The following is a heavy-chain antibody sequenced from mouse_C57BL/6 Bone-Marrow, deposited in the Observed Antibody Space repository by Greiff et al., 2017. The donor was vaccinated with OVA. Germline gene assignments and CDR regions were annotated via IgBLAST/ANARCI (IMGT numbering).Heavy chain of an antibody. V-gene: IGHV5-17*01. Sequence: EVHLVESGGGLVKPGGSLKLSCAASGFTFSDYGMHWVRQAPEKGLEWVAYISSGSSTIYYAYTVKGRFTISRDNAKNTLFLQMTSLRSEDTAMYYCARRYYGSSYVYYAMDYWGQGTSVTVSS. D-gene: IGHD1-1*01. CDR2: ISSGSSTI. CDR1: GFTFSDYG. J-gene: IGHJ4*01. CDR3: ARRYYGSSYVYYAMDY.